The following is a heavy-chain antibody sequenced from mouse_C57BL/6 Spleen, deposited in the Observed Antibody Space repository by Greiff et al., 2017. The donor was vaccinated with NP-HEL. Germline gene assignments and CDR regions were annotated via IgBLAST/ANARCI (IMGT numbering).Heavy chain of an antibody. V-gene: IGHV1-53*01. CDR3: AREDSSGYVEAWFAY. D-gene: IGHD3-2*02. J-gene: IGHJ3*01. CDR1: GYTFTSYW. CDR2: INPSNGGT. Sequence: QVQLQQPGTELVKPGASVKLSCKASGYTFTSYWMHWVKQRPGQGLEWIGNINPSNGGTNYNEKFKSKATLTVDKSSSTAYMQLSSLTSEDSAVYYCAREDSSGYVEAWFAYWGQGTLVTVSA.